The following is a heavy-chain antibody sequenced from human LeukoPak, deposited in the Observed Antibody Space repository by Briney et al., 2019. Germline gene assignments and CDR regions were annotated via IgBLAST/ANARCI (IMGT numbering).Heavy chain of an antibody. CDR2: IYTIGNT. CDR1: GGSISSYY. D-gene: IGHD2-15*01. V-gene: IGHV4-4*07. Sequence: PSETLSLTCTVSGGSISSYYWSWIRQPAGKGLEWIGRIYTIGNTYYNPSLESRVTMSVDTSKNYFSLKVTSVTAADTAMYYCARHENIVVEASATAFDYWGQGTLVTVSS. J-gene: IGHJ4*02. CDR3: ARHENIVVEASATAFDY.